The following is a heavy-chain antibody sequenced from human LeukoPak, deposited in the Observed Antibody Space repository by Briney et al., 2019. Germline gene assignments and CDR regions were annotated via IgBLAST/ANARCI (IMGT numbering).Heavy chain of an antibody. Sequence: ASVKVSCKASGYTFTGYYMHWVRQAPGQGLEWMGWINPNSGGTNYAQKFQGRVTMTRDTSIGTAYTELGRLRSDDTAVYYCARVRVKEAYDLNYWGQGTLVTVSS. V-gene: IGHV1-2*02. CDR1: GYTFTGYY. D-gene: IGHD3-3*01. J-gene: IGHJ4*02. CDR3: ARVRVKEAYDLNY. CDR2: INPNSGGT.